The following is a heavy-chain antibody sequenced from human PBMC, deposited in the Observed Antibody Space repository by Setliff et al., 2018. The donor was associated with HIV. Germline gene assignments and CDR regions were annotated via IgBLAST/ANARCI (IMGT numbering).Heavy chain of an antibody. J-gene: IGHJ3*02. V-gene: IGHV4-4*02. CDR1: GGSISSNW. Sequence: SETLSLTCAVSGGSISSNWWSWVRQSPGKGLEWIGEIYHSGSTHYNPSLQSRVTISVDKSKSQFSLKLNSVTAADTAVYYCGRDKVTDDAFDIWGQGTMVT. CDR3: GRDKVTDDAFDI. D-gene: IGHD4-4*01. CDR2: IYHSGST.